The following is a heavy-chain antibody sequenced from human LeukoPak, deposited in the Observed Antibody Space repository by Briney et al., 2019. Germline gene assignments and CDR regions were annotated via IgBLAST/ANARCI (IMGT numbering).Heavy chain of an antibody. Sequence: PGGSLRLSCAASGFTFSDYYMSWIRQAPGKGLEWVSYISSSGSTIYYADSVKGRFTISRDNAKTSLYLQMNSLRAEDTAVYYCAKGDIVVVPAAVPAEYFQHWGQGTLVTVSS. V-gene: IGHV3-11*01. CDR3: AKGDIVVVPAAVPAEYFQH. J-gene: IGHJ1*01. CDR1: GFTFSDYY. CDR2: ISSSGSTI. D-gene: IGHD2-2*01.